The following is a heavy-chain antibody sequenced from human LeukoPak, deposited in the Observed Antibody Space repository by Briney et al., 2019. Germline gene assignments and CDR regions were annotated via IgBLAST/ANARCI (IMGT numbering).Heavy chain of an antibody. D-gene: IGHD3-3*01. CDR3: ARDRSGRYYFDY. CDR2: INHSGST. J-gene: IGHJ4*02. Sequence: SETLSLTCAVYGGSFSGYYWSWIRQPPGKGLEWIGEINHSGSTNYNPSLKSRVTISVDTSKNQFSLKLSSVTAADTAVYYCARDRSGRYYFDYWGQGTLVTVSS. CDR1: GGSFSGYY. V-gene: IGHV4-34*01.